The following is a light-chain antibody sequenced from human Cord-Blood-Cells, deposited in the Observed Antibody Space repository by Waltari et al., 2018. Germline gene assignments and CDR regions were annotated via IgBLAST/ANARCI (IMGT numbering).Light chain of an antibody. Sequence: QSALTQPASVSGSPGQSITISCTGTSSDVGRYNLFSWYQQHPGKDPKLMIYEGSKRPSGVSNRFSGSKSGNTASLTISGLQAEDEADYYCCSYAGSSTFVVFGGGTKLTVL. CDR3: CSYAGSSTFVV. V-gene: IGLV2-23*03. CDR1: SSDVGRYNL. J-gene: IGLJ2*01. CDR2: EGS.